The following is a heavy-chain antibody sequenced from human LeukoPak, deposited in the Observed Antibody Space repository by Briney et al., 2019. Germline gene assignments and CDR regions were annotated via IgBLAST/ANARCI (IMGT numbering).Heavy chain of an antibody. CDR2: ISYDGSSH. CDR3: AKEAPERGSYAFDM. D-gene: IGHD3-16*01. Sequence: SGGSLRLSCAASGFIFSSYGMHWVRQAPGKGLEWVAIISYDGSSHYYADSVKGRFTISRDNSKNTLYLQMNSLRREDTAVYYCAKEAPERGSYAFDMWGQGTMVTVSS. CDR1: GFIFSSYG. J-gene: IGHJ3*02. V-gene: IGHV3-30*18.